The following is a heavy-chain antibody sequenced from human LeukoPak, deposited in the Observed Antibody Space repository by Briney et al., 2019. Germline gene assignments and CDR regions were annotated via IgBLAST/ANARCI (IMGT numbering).Heavy chain of an antibody. CDR1: GYTFTSYG. Sequence: GSSVKVSCKASGYTFTSYGISWVRQAPGQGLEWMGWISAYNGNTNYAQKLQGRVTTTTDTSTSTAYMELRSLRSDDTAVYYCARDRVPDYYDSSGTFDYWGQGTLVTVSS. D-gene: IGHD3-22*01. CDR3: ARDRVPDYYDSSGTFDY. J-gene: IGHJ4*02. CDR2: ISAYNGNT. V-gene: IGHV1-18*01.